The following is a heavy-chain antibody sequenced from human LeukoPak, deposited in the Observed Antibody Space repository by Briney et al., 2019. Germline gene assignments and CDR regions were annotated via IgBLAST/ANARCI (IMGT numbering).Heavy chain of an antibody. CDR3: ARVLQQWLVIDY. D-gene: IGHD6-19*01. J-gene: IGHJ4*02. CDR1: GGSISSYY. CDR2: IYYSGST. Sequence: SETLSLTCTVSGGSISSYYWSWIRQPPGKGLEWIGYIYYSGSTNYNPSLKSRVTISVDTSKPPFSLKLSSVTAADTAVYYCARVLQQWLVIDYWGQGTLVTVSS. V-gene: IGHV4-59*01.